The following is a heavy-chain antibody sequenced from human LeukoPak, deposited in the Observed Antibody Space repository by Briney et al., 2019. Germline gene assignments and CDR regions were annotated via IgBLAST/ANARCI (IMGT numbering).Heavy chain of an antibody. D-gene: IGHD5-24*01. Sequence: RPGGSLRLSCAASGFTFSSYEMNWVRQAPGKGLEWVSGINWNGGSTGYADSVKGRFTISRDNAKNSLYLQMNSLRAEDTALYYCARFDGGMATNPELDYWGQGTLVTVSS. CDR3: ARFDGGMATNPELDY. CDR2: INWNGGST. V-gene: IGHV3-20*04. J-gene: IGHJ4*02. CDR1: GFTFSSYE.